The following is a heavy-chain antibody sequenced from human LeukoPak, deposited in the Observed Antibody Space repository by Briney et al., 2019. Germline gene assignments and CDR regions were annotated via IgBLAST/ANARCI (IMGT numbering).Heavy chain of an antibody. J-gene: IGHJ4*02. CDR3: ARDYTIFGVVNQYYFDY. D-gene: IGHD3-3*01. CDR1: GYTFTSYA. Sequence: ASVKVSCKASGYTFTSYAMNWVRQAPGQGLERMGWINTNTGNPTYAQGFTGRFVFSLDTSVSTAYLQISSLKAEDTAVYYCARDYTIFGVVNQYYFDYWGQGTLVTVSS. CDR2: INTNTGNP. V-gene: IGHV7-4-1*02.